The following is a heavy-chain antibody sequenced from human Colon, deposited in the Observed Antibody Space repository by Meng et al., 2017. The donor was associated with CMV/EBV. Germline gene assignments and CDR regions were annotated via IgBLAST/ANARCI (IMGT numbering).Heavy chain of an antibody. V-gene: IGHV3-23*01. CDR1: GFTFINYA. CDR2: VSASAGFT. CDR3: AKKGTTVLGGNWFDP. Sequence: SGFTFINYARNWVRQAPGKGLEWISTVSASAGFTFYADSVKGRFTISRDDSKNTLFLQMNSLRAEDTAIYYCAKKGTTVLGGNWFDPWGQGTLVTVSS. J-gene: IGHJ5*02. D-gene: IGHD2/OR15-2a*01.